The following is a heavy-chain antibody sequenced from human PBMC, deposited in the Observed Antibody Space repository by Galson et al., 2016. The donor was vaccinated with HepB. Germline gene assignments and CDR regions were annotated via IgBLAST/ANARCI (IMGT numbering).Heavy chain of an antibody. J-gene: IGHJ3*01. CDR1: GFSFSSFP. CDR2: ISTGGSTI. D-gene: IGHD4-17*01. Sequence: SLRLSCAASGFSFSSFPMNWVRQAPGKGLERVAHISTGGSTIYHADSGKGRFTISRDNAKDSLYLQMNSLRDEDTAVYYCATPTLIPPVWGQGTMVTVSS. V-gene: IGHV3-48*02. CDR3: ATPTLIPPV.